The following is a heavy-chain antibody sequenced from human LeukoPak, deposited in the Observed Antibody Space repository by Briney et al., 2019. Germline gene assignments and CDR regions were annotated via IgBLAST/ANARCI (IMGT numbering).Heavy chain of an antibody. CDR1: GFTFSSYS. CDR3: ARDRYYYGMDV. Sequence: GGSLRLSCAASGFTFSSYSMNWVRQAPGKGLEWVSYISSSSSTIYYADSVKGRFTISRDNAKNSLYLQMNSLRAGDTAVYYCARDRYYYGMDVWGQGTTVTVSS. CDR2: ISSSSSTI. J-gene: IGHJ6*02. V-gene: IGHV3-48*04.